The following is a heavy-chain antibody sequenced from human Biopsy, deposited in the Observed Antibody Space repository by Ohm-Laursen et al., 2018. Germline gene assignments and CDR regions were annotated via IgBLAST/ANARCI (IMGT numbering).Heavy chain of an antibody. CDR3: ARNTGWYGDLYYFDY. J-gene: IGHJ4*02. Sequence: ASVKVSCKASGYTFISYDIDWVQQATGQGLEWMGMINPSGSTTSYPQIFQGRVTMTRDTSKSTVYMELSSLRSADTAVYFCARNTGWYGDLYYFDYWGQGTLVTGSS. D-gene: IGHD6-19*01. V-gene: IGHV1-46*01. CDR1: GYTFISYD. CDR2: INPSGSTT.